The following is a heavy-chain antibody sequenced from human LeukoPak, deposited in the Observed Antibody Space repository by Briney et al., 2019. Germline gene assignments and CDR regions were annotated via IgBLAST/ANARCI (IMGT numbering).Heavy chain of an antibody. CDR2: ISAYNGNT. Sequence: GASVKVSCKTSGYTFTTYGIDWVRQAHGQGLEWMGRISAYNGNTKYAQKFQGRVTVTTDTSTRTAYMELTSLRSDDTAVYYCAILQVWPNDAFDKWGQGTMVSVSS. D-gene: IGHD3-9*01. J-gene: IGHJ3*02. CDR3: AILQVWPNDAFDK. V-gene: IGHV1-18*01. CDR1: GYTFTTYG.